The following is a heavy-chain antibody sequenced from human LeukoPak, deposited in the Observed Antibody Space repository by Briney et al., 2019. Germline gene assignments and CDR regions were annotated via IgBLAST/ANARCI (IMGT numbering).Heavy chain of an antibody. V-gene: IGHV1-2*02. CDR1: GGTFSDYA. CDR2: INPNHGDT. CDR3: ARSPHILTGENFDY. D-gene: IGHD3-9*01. Sequence: ASVTVSCKAFGGTFSDYALNWVRQAPGQGLEWMGWINPNHGDTNYAQKFQDRVSMTRDTSISTAYMHLSRLRSADTAVYYCARSPHILTGENFDYWGQGTLLTVSS. J-gene: IGHJ4*02.